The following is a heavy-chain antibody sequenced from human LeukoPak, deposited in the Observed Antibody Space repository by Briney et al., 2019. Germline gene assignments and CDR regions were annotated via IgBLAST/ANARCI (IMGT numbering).Heavy chain of an antibody. CDR1: GGSISSYY. V-gene: IGHV4-59*01. CDR2: IYYSGGT. D-gene: IGHD4-17*01. Sequence: SETLSLTCTVSGGSISSYYWSWIRQPPGKGLEWIGYIYYSGGTNYNPSLKGRVTISVDTSKNQFSLKLSSVTAADAAVYYCARVPDDYGDYYFDYWGQGTLVTASS. J-gene: IGHJ4*02. CDR3: ARVPDDYGDYYFDY.